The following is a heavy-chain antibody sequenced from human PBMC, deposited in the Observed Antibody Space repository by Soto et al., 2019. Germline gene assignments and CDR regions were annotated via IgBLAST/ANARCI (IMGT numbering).Heavy chain of an antibody. J-gene: IGHJ4*02. CDR2: INPSGGST. CDR3: ARSRYYGSGAYTPDDN. V-gene: IGHV1-46*03. D-gene: IGHD3-10*01. Sequence: QVQLVQSGAEVKKPGASVKISCKASGYTFTSFYMNWVRQAPGQGLEWMGMINPSGGSTSYTQKFXGXAXMXRDTSTNTIYLELSSLSSDDTAVYYCARSRYYGSGAYTPDDNWGQGTLVIVSS. CDR1: GYTFTSFY.